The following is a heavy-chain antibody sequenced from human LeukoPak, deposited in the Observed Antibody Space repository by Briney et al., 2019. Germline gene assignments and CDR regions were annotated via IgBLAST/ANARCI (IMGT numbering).Heavy chain of an antibody. Sequence: ASVKVSCKASGYTFTSYTMYWVRQAPGQGLEWMGWISAYNGNTNYAQKLQGRVTMTTDTSTSTAYMELRSLRSDDTAVYYCASGSYSSLNPSWDYWGQGTLVTVSS. J-gene: IGHJ4*02. D-gene: IGHD1-26*01. V-gene: IGHV1-18*04. CDR3: ASGSYSSLNPSWDY. CDR1: GYTFTSYT. CDR2: ISAYNGNT.